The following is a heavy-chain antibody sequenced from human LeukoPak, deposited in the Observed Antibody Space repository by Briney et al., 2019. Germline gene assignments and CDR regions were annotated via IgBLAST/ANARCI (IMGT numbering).Heavy chain of an antibody. V-gene: IGHV4-38-2*02. CDR2: FYHIGST. CDR3: ARSTRPYDILAGYFDTLQIDY. D-gene: IGHD3-9*01. Sequence: SETLSLTSTVPVYSISSGYSWGWFGQPPGKGLEWIDKFYHIGSTYPNPAPKVGVSISVDPSKTHFSLTLRSVTAEDTAEYYCARSTRPYDILAGYFDTLQIDYRGQGNLVTVSS. CDR1: VYSISSGYS. J-gene: IGHJ4*02.